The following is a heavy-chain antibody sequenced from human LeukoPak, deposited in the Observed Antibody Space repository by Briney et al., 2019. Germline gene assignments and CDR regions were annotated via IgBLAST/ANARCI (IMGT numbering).Heavy chain of an antibody. CDR1: GGSISRGAYY. D-gene: IGHD5-24*01. V-gene: IGHV4-31*03. CDR2: IYYSGTT. Sequence: SQTLSLTCTVSGGSISRGAYYWSWIRQPPEKGLEWIGYIYYSGTTYYNPSFQSRVIISSDTAKNQFSLKLSSVTAADTAVYFCARRWLQAGYFDFWGRGTLVTVSS. CDR3: ARRWLQAGYFDF. J-gene: IGHJ2*01.